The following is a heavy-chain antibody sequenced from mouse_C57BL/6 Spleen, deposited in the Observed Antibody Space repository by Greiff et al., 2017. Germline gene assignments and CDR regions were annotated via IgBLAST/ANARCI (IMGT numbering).Heavy chain of an antibody. CDR3: ARGLGMFAY. V-gene: IGHV1-66*01. Sequence: VKLMESGPELVKPGASVKISCKASGYSFTSYYIHWVKQRPGQGLEWIGWIYPGSGNTKYNEKFKGKATLTADTSSSTAYMQLSSLASEGSAVYYCARGLGMFAYWGQGTLVTVSA. CDR1: GYSFTSYY. CDR2: IYPGSGNT. J-gene: IGHJ3*01. D-gene: IGHD4-1*01.